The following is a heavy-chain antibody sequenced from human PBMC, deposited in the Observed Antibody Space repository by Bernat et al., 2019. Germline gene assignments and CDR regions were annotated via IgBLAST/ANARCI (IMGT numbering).Heavy chain of an antibody. CDR3: AKDYMDKVVTYYYYYGMDV. CDR2: ISYDGSNE. Sequence: QVELVESGGGVVQPGRSLRLSCEVSGFTFSSYGMHWVRQAPGKGLEWVVAISYDGSNEYYADSVKGRFTTSRDHSKNTLYLQMNSLRAEDTAVYYCAKDYMDKVVTYYYYYGMDVWGQGTTVTVSS. J-gene: IGHJ6*02. D-gene: IGHD5-12*01. V-gene: IGHV3-30*18. CDR1: GFTFSSYG.